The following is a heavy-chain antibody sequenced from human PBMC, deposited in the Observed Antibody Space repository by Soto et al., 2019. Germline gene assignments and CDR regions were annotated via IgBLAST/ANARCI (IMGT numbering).Heavy chain of an antibody. CDR3: SRDFGDDAFYX. CDR2: IKQDGSEK. V-gene: IGHV3-7*03. CDR1: GITFSNFW. J-gene: IGHJ3*02. Sequence: GGSLRLSCAASGITFSNFWMSWVRQAPGKGLEWVSKIKQDGSEKLYVCSVKVRFAVSIDNSNNSLFLEMNSLRAEDTAVYYCSRDFGDDAFYXWGQGTLFTVS. D-gene: IGHD3-10*01.